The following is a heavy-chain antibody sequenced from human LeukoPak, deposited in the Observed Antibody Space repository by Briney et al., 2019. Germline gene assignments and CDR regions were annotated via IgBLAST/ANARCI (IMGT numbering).Heavy chain of an antibody. D-gene: IGHD5-18*01. J-gene: IGHJ4*02. CDR3: AKHYNYAYED. Sequence: GGSLRLSCAASGFTFSSSGMSWVRQAPGKGLEWVSAISGSGGNIYYADSVKGRFTISRDNSENTLYLQIHSLRADDTALYYCAKHYNYAYEDWGQGTLVTVSS. CDR1: GFTFSSSG. V-gene: IGHV3-23*01. CDR2: ISGSGGNI.